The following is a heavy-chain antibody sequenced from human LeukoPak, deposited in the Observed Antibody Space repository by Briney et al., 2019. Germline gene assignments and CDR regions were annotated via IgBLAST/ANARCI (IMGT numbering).Heavy chain of an antibody. D-gene: IGHD3-3*01. CDR2: ISYDGSNK. CDR1: GFTFSSYG. V-gene: IGHV3-30*18. Sequence: PGRSLRLSCAASGFTFSSYGMHWVRQGPGKGLEWVAVISYDGSNKYYADSVKGRFTISRDNSKNTLYLQMSSLRAEDTAVYYCAKDREGEYDFWSGYYSDYYGMDVWGQGTTVTVSS. J-gene: IGHJ6*02. CDR3: AKDREGEYDFWSGYYSDYYGMDV.